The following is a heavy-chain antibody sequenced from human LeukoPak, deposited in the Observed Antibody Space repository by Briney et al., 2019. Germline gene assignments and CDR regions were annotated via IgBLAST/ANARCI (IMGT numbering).Heavy chain of an antibody. V-gene: IGHV4-34*01. CDR3: ARVYCSSTSCYED. D-gene: IGHD2-2*01. J-gene: IGHJ4*02. Sequence: SETLSLTCAVYGGSFSGYYWSWIRQPPGKGLEWIGEINHSGSTNYNPSLKSRVTISVDTSKNQFSLKPSSVTAADTAVYYCARVYCSSTSCYEDWGQGTLVTVSS. CDR1: GGSFSGYY. CDR2: INHSGST.